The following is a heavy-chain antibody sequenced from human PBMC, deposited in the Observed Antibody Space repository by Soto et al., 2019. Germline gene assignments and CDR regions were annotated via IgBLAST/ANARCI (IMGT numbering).Heavy chain of an antibody. CDR1: GFTFSDYA. Sequence: VQLVESGGGVVQPGRSLRLSCAASGFTFSDYAMHWVRQAPGKGLEWVAVVSHDGRNTHYADSVKGRFTISRDSSKNTVSLEMTSRRAEDTAVYYCAKGGRQWLVTSDFNYWGQGVLGTVSS. V-gene: IGHV3-30*18. CDR2: VSHDGRNT. CDR3: AKGGRQWLVTSDFNY. J-gene: IGHJ4*02. D-gene: IGHD6-19*01.